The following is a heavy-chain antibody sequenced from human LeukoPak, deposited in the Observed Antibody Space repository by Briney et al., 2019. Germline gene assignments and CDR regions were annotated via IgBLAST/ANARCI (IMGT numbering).Heavy chain of an antibody. CDR1: GFTFSSYG. CDR2: IWYDGSNK. V-gene: IGHV3-33*01. CDR3: AGDRAERYFDY. Sequence: PGRSLRLSCAASGFTFSSYGMHWVRQAPGKGLEWVAFIWYDGSNKYYADSVKGRFTISRDNSKNTLHLQMNSLRGEDTAVYYCAGDRAERYFDYWGQGALVTVSS. D-gene: IGHD3-10*01. J-gene: IGHJ4*02.